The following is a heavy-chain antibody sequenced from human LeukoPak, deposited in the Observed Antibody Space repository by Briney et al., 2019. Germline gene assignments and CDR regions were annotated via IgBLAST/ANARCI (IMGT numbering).Heavy chain of an antibody. J-gene: IGHJ4*02. D-gene: IGHD6-19*01. CDR1: GFTFSSYA. Sequence: GGSLRLSCAASGFTFSSYAMSWVRQAPGKGLEWVSAISGSGGSTYYADSVKGRFTISRDNAKNSLYLQMNSLRAEDTAVYYCAKDLGSSGWYIDYWGQGTLVTVSS. V-gene: IGHV3-23*01. CDR3: AKDLGSSGWYIDY. CDR2: ISGSGGST.